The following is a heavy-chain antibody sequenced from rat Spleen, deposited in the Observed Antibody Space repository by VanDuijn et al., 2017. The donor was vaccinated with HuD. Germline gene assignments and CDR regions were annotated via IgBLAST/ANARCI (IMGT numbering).Heavy chain of an antibody. Sequence: EVQLVESGGGLVQPGRSLKLSCAASGFTFSSYDMAWVRQAPTKGLEWVASISPSGAITYYRGSVKGRFTVSRDNAKSSLYLQMDSLRSEDTATYYCTTAHGEPWGQGASVTVSS. CDR3: TTAHGEP. J-gene: IGHJ4*01. V-gene: IGHV5-27*01. CDR1: GFTFSSYD. CDR2: ISPSGAIT. D-gene: IGHD4-1*01.